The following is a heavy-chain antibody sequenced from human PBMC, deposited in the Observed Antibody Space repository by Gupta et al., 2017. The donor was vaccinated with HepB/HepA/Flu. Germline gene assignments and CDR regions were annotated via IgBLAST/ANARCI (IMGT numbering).Heavy chain of an antibody. V-gene: IGHV3-23*01. CDR3: TKGRVGGAAYGLYFDN. J-gene: IGHJ4*02. Sequence: EVQLLDSGGGLVQPGGSLRLACAASGFTFSNYAMNWVRQAPGEGLEWVSTISGSGGGTYYADSVKGRFTISRDKSNSTLYLQMNSLRVEDTAIYYCTKGRVGGAAYGLYFDNWGQGTLVTVSS. CDR2: ISGSGGGT. D-gene: IGHD2-15*01. CDR1: GFTFSNYA.